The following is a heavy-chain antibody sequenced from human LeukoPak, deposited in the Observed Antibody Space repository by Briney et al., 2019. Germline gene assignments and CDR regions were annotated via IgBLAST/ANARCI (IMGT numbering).Heavy chain of an antibody. CDR3: AKWGDYDVLTGYYVSDY. V-gene: IGHV3-23*01. CDR2: ITGSGGNT. D-gene: IGHD3-9*01. J-gene: IGHJ4*02. Sequence: GGSLRLSCAASGFTFSNYAMSWVRQAQGKGLEWVSAITGSGGNTYYADSVKGRFTISRDNSKNTVFLQMNSLRAEDTAVYYCAKWGDYDVLTGYYVSDYWGQGTLVTVSS. CDR1: GFTFSNYA.